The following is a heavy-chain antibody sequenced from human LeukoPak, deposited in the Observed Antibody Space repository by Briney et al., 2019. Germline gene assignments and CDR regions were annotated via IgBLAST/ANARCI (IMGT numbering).Heavy chain of an antibody. V-gene: IGHV4-61*02. CDR3: ARDRAARPFWWFDP. Sequence: PSETLSLTCTVSGGSISSGSYYWSWLRQPAGRGLEWIGRIYTSGSTNYNPSLKSRVTISVKKSKNQFSLKLSSVTAADTAVYYCARDRAARPFWWFDPWGQGTLVTVSS. CDR1: GGSISSGSYY. J-gene: IGHJ5*02. D-gene: IGHD6-6*01. CDR2: IYTSGST.